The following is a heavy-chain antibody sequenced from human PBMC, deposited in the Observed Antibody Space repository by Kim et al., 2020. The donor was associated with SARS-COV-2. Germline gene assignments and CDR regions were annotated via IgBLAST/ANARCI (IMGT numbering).Heavy chain of an antibody. J-gene: IGHJ4*02. V-gene: IGHV1-46*01. CDR3: ARDGDLGSYYLGY. D-gene: IGHD1-26*01. Sequence: YAQKVQGRVTMTRDTSTSTVYMELSSLRSEDTAVYYCARDGDLGSYYLGYWGQGTLVTVSS.